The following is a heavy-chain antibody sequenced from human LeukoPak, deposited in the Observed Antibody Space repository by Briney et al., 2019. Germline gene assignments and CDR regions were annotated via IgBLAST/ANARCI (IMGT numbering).Heavy chain of an antibody. CDR1: GFTFSSHA. J-gene: IGHJ6*04. CDR3: AELGITMIGGV. Sequence: GGSLRLSCAASGFTFSSHAMHWVRQAPGKGLEWVSYISSSGSTIYYADSVKGRFTISRDNAKNSLYLQMNSLRAEDTAVYYCAELGITMIGGVWGKGTTVTISS. D-gene: IGHD3-10*02. CDR2: ISSSGSTI. V-gene: IGHV3-48*03.